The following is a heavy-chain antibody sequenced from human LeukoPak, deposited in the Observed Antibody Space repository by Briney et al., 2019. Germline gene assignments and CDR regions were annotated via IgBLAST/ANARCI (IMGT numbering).Heavy chain of an antibody. V-gene: IGHV1-2*02. Sequence: GASVKVSCKASGYTFTDRYMHWVRQAPGQGLEWMGWINPNSGDTNYAQKFQGRVTMTRATSISTAYMELSRLSFDDTAVYYCAREAVIRGIIITNFDYWGQGTLVTVSS. J-gene: IGHJ4*02. CDR2: INPNSGDT. CDR3: AREAVIRGIIITNFDY. D-gene: IGHD3-10*01. CDR1: GYTFTDRY.